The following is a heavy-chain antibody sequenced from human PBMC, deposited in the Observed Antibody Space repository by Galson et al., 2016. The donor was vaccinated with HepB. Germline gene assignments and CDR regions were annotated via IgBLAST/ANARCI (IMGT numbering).Heavy chain of an antibody. CDR2: IYSGGST. CDR1: GFSVSNNY. CDR3: ARARTVIGVVRRALDY. D-gene: IGHD3-3*01. J-gene: IGHJ4*02. V-gene: IGHV3-53*01. Sequence: SLRLSCAASGFSVSNNYMTWVRQAPGKGLEWVSLIYSGGSTYYADSVKGRFTISRDNSKNTLYLQMNSLRTEDTAVYYCARARTVIGVVRRALDYWGQGTPVTVSS.